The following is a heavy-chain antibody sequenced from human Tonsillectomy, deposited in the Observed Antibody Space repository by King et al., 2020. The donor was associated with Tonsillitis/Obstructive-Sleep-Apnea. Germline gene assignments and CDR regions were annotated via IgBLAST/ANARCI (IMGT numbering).Heavy chain of an antibody. D-gene: IGHD3-10*01. Sequence: QLVQSGGGLVQPGGSLRLSCAASGFTFSTYAMSWVRQAPGKGLEWVSGISSSGDSTYYADSVKGRFSISRDNSKNTLFLQMNSLRADDTAVYYCARDGRSYYGSGRNWFVTWGQGTLVIVSS. CDR2: ISSSGDST. J-gene: IGHJ5*02. CDR3: ARDGRSYYGSGRNWFVT. CDR1: GFTFSTYA. V-gene: IGHV3-23*04.